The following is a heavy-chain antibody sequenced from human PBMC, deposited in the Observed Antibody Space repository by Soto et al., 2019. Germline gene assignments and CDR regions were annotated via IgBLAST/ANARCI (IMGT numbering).Heavy chain of an antibody. CDR2: INHSGST. Sequence: SETLSLTCAVYGGSVSGYYWNWVRQPPGKGLEWIGEINHSGSTSYNPSLKSRVTISVDTSKNQFSLKLSSVTAADTAVYYCARGPVVAASTEYYYYGMDVSGQGTTVTVSS. J-gene: IGHJ6*02. V-gene: IGHV4-34*01. CDR3: ARGPVVAASTEYYYYGMDV. D-gene: IGHD2-15*01. CDR1: GGSVSGYY.